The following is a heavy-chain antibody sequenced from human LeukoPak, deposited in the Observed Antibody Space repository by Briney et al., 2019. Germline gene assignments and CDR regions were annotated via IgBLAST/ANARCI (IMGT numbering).Heavy chain of an antibody. D-gene: IGHD2-2*01. V-gene: IGHV1-18*01. CDR1: GYTFTSYG. Sequence: ASVNVSCKASGYTFTSYGISWVRQAPGQGLEWMGLIRDYNGNKNYAQKLQGRGTMTIDPSKSTAYMELRSLRSDDPAVYCCARDVGSTSPNWFDPWGQGTLVTVSS. CDR3: ARDVGSTSPNWFDP. J-gene: IGHJ5*02. CDR2: IRDYNGNK.